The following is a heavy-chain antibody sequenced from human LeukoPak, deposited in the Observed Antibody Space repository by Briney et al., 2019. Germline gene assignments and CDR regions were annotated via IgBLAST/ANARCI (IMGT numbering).Heavy chain of an antibody. CDR3: AGSKYYFEY. J-gene: IGHJ4*02. D-gene: IGHD5/OR15-5a*01. CDR1: GYTFTSYD. CDR2: INPNTGGT. V-gene: IGHV1-2*02. Sequence: ASVKVSCKASGYTFTSYDINWVRQATGQGLEWMGWINPNTGGTNYAQKFQGRVTMTRDTSTSTAYMELSGLRSDDTAVYYCAGSKYYFEYWGPGTLVTVSS.